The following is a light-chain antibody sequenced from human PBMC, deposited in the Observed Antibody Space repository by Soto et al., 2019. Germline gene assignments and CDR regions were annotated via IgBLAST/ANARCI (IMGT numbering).Light chain of an antibody. J-gene: IGKJ1*01. CDR1: QSISSW. Sequence: DIKMTQSPSTLSASVGDRVTITFRASQSISSWLAWYQQKPGKAPKLLIYDASSLESGVPSRFSGSGSGTEFTLTISSLQPGDFATYYCQQYNSYRTFGQGTKVDIK. CDR2: DAS. CDR3: QQYNSYRT. V-gene: IGKV1-5*01.